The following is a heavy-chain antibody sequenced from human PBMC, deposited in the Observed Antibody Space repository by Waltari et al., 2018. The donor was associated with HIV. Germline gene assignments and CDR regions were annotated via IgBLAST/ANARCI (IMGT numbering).Heavy chain of an antibody. CDR3: ASTVYRGDYYYYGMDV. CDR2: IIPIVGST. V-gene: IGHV1-69*13. Sequence: QVQLVQSGAEVKKPGSSVKVSCKASGGTFSNYAISWVRTAPGQGLEWMGGIIPIVGSTTVAKNFQGRVTITADESTSTAYMELSSLRSEDTAVYYCASTVYRGDYYYYGMDVWGQGTTVTVSS. D-gene: IGHD4-17*01. CDR1: GGTFSNYA. J-gene: IGHJ6*02.